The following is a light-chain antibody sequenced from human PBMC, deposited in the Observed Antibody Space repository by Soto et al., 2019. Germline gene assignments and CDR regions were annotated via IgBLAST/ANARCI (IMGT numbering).Light chain of an antibody. CDR1: QSVSLH. V-gene: IGKV3-11*01. CDR3: QQRRDWPLT. CDR2: DAS. Sequence: EIILTQSPANLSLSPGERATLSCRASQSVSLHLAWYQQKPGQAPRLLIYDASNRATGVPGRFTGSGSGADFTLTISSLEPEDVATYYCQQRRDWPLTFGGGTKVDIK. J-gene: IGKJ4*01.